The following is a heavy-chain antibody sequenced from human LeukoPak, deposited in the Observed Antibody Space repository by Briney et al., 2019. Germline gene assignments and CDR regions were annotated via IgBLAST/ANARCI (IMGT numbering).Heavy chain of an antibody. CDR2: INHSGST. J-gene: IGHJ4*02. D-gene: IGHD3-22*01. CDR1: GGSFSGYY. V-gene: IGHV4-34*01. Sequence: SETLPLTCAVYGGSFSGYYWSWIRQPPGKGLEWIGEINHSGSTNYNPSLKSRVTISVDTSKNQFSLKLSSVTAADTAVYYCARGPYYYDSSGYYYYWGQGTLVTVSS. CDR3: ARGPYYYDSSGYYYY.